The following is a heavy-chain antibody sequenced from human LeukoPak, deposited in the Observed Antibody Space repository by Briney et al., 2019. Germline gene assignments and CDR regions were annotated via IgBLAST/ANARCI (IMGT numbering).Heavy chain of an antibody. CDR1: GFTFSNYA. CDR2: ISSNGGST. V-gene: IGHV3-64*01. D-gene: IGHD3-22*01. Sequence: GGSLRLSCAASGFTFSNYAIHWVRQAPGKGLEYVSAISSNGGSTYYANSVKGRFTISRDNSKNTLYLQMGSLRAEDMAVYYCARFLHYYDSSGYYLDYWGQGTLVTVSS. CDR3: ARFLHYYDSSGYYLDY. J-gene: IGHJ4*02.